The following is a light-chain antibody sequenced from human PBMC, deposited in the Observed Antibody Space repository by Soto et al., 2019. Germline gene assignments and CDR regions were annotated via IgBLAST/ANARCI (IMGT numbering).Light chain of an antibody. J-gene: IGLJ2*01. CDR1: SGHGNYV. CDR2: VKSDGSH. CDR3: QTWDTGIVV. Sequence: QLVLTQSPSASASLGASVKLTCTLSSGHGNYVIAWHQQQPEKGPRFLMKVKSDGSHSKGDGIPDRFSGSSSGAERYLAISRLQSEDEADYFCQTWDTGIVVFGGGTKVTVL. V-gene: IGLV4-69*01.